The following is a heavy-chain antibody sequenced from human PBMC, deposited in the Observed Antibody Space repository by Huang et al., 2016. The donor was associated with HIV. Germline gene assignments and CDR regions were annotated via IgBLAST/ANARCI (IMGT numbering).Heavy chain of an antibody. CDR1: FASISVNSKD. D-gene: IGHD3-22*01. CDR3: ASGPVIVSISRFYFEQ. Sequence: LLLRESGSGLVKTSETMSLSCTVAFASISVNSKDWTWVRQSPGKGLEWMASMHDGGRTYYKPSLKSRVSMSVDTSHNQHFSLTLASVTAADTAVYFCASGPVIVSISRFYFEQWGPGILVTV. V-gene: IGHV4-39*02. CDR2: MHDGGRT. J-gene: IGHJ4*02.